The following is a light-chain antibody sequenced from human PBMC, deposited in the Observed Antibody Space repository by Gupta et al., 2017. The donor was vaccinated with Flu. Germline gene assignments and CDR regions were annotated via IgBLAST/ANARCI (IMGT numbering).Light chain of an antibody. J-gene: IGKJ5*01. CDR3: MQSLHTHIT. V-gene: IGKV2-28*01. Sequence: VTPGEPASISCRSSQSLLFSNGYNYLGWYLQKPGQSPRFLIYLGSTRASGVPDRFSGSGSGTDFTLKISRVEAEDVGVYYCMQSLHTHITFGQGTPLEIK. CDR2: LGS. CDR1: QSLLFSNGYNY.